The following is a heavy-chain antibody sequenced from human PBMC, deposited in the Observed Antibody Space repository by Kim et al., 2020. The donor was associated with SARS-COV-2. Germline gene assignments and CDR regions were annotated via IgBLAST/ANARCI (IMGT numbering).Heavy chain of an antibody. CDR1: GFTFSSYA. CDR2: ISGSGGST. D-gene: IGHD3-9*01. V-gene: IGHV3-23*01. J-gene: IGHJ4*02. CDR3: AKEESSLLRYFDWLLDSLVY. Sequence: GGSLRLSCAASGFTFSSYAMSWVRQAPGKGLEWVSAISGSGGSTYYADSVKGRFTISRDNSKNTLYLQMNSLRAEDTAVYYCAKEESSLLRYFDWLLDSLVYWGQGTLVTVSS.